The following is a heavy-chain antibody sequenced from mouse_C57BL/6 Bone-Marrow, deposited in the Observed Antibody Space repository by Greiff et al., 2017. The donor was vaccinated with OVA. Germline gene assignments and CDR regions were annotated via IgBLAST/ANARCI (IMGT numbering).Heavy chain of an antibody. CDR3: ARGPQGYGSRDSTFAY. Sequence: QVQLQQSGPELVKPGASVKISCKASGYAFSSSWMNWVKQRPGKGLEWIGRIYPGDGDTNYNGKVKGKATLTADKSSSTADMQLSSLTSEDSAVYFCARGPQGYGSRDSTFAYWGQGTLVTVSA. D-gene: IGHD1-1*01. CDR1: GYAFSSSW. CDR2: IYPGDGDT. V-gene: IGHV1-82*01. J-gene: IGHJ3*01.